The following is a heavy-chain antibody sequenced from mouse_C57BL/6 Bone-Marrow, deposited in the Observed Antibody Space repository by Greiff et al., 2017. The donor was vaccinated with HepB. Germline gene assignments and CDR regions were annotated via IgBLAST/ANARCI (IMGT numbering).Heavy chain of an antibody. J-gene: IGHJ1*03. Sequence: EVKLVESGPGLAKPSQTLSLTCSVTGYSITSDYWNWIRKFPGNKLEYMGYISYSGSTYYNPSLKSRISITRDTSKNQYYLQLNSVTTEDTATYYCATSSGGPYWYFDVWGTGTTVTVSS. CDR1: GYSITSDY. V-gene: IGHV3-8*01. CDR3: ATSSGGPYWYFDV. D-gene: IGHD3-1*01. CDR2: ISYSGST.